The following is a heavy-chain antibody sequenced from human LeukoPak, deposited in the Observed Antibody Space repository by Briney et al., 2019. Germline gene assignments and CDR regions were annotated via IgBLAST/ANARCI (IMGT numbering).Heavy chain of an antibody. CDR1: GFTVSSNY. CDR2: IYHSGST. D-gene: IGHD6-13*01. V-gene: IGHV4-38-2*01. J-gene: IGHJ4*02. CDR3: ASSPKTYISSWPFLS. Sequence: GSLRLSCAASGFTVSSNYMSWVRQAPGKGLEWIGSIYHSGSTYYNPSLKSRVTISVDTSKNQFSLKVNSVTAADTAVYYCASSPKTYISSWPFLSWGQGTLVTVSS.